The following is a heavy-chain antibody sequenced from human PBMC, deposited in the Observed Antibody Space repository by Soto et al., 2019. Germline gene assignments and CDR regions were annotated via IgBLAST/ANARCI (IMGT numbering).Heavy chain of an antibody. CDR1: SGSISVTNVF. D-gene: IGHD1-20*01. CDR2: IDYSGTA. Sequence: PSETLSLTCTVSSGSISVTNVFWGWVRQPPGKGLEWIGNIDYSGTAYFSPSLATRVTFHVDTSKNQFSLTLYSETAADTAVYYCARITGRHLDYWGQGILVTVSS. J-gene: IGHJ4*02. V-gene: IGHV4-39*01. CDR3: ARITGRHLDY.